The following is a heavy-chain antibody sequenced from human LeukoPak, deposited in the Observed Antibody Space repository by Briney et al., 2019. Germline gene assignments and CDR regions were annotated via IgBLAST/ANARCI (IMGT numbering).Heavy chain of an antibody. CDR1: GGSISSYY. V-gene: IGHV4-4*07. D-gene: IGHD3-10*01. CDR3: ARSYYYGSGSYLKSYYYYYYMDV. CDR2: IYTSGST. Sequence: SETLSLTCTVSGGSISSYYWSWIRQPAGKGLEWIGRIYTSGSTNYNPSLKSRVTMSVDTSKNQFSLKLSSVTAADTAVYYCARSYYYGSGSYLKSYYYYYYMDVWGIGTTVTVSS. J-gene: IGHJ6*03.